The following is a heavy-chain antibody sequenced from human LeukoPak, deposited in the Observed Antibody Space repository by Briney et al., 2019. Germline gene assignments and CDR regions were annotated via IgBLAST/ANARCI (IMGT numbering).Heavy chain of an antibody. CDR1: GYSFTSYW. V-gene: IGHV5-51*01. D-gene: IGHD3-9*01. Sequence: GESLKISCKGSGYSFTSYWIGWVRQMPGKGLEWMGIIYPGDSDTRYSPSFQGQVTISADKSISTAYLQWSSLKASDTAMYYCARWRRYDILTGYYYYYGMDVWGQGTTVTVSS. J-gene: IGHJ6*02. CDR3: ARWRRYDILTGYYYYYGMDV. CDR2: IYPGDSDT.